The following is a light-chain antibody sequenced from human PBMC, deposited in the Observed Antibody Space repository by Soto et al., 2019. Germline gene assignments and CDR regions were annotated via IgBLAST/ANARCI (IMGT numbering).Light chain of an antibody. Sequence: QSVLTQPPSVSGAPEHRVTISCTGSSSNIGAGYDVHWYQQLPGTAPKLLIYGNSNRPSGVPDRFSGSKSGTSASLAITGLQAEDEADYYCQSYDSSLSGYVFGTGTKVTVL. CDR2: GNS. V-gene: IGLV1-40*01. CDR3: QSYDSSLSGYV. J-gene: IGLJ1*01. CDR1: SSNIGAGYD.